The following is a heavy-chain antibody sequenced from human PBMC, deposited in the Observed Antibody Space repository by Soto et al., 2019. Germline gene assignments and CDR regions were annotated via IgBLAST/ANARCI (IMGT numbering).Heavy chain of an antibody. CDR1: GYTFTSYG. J-gene: IGHJ5*01. CDR2: ISAYNGNT. Sequence: AASVKVSCKASGYTFTSYGISWVRQAPGQGLEWMGWISAYNGNTNYAQKLQGRVTMTTDTSTSTAYMELRSLRSDDTAVYYCARERGITAAGTFWFDSWGQGTLVTVSS. V-gene: IGHV1-18*01. CDR3: ARERGITAAGTFWFDS. D-gene: IGHD6-13*01.